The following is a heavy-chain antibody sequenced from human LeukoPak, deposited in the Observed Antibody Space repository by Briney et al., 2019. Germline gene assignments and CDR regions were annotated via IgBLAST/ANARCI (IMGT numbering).Heavy chain of an antibody. V-gene: IGHV3-9*01. J-gene: IGHJ4*02. CDR2: ISWNSGVI. D-gene: IGHD3-3*01. CDR1: GFTFDDYA. Sequence: PGRSLRLSCAASGFTFDDYAIHWVRQAPGKGLEWVSGISWNSGVIGYADSVKGRFTISRDNAKNSLYLQMNSLRPGDTALYYCAKDIHPASYYDFWSGYYTGFDYWGLGTLVTVSS. CDR3: AKDIHPASYYDFWSGYYTGFDY.